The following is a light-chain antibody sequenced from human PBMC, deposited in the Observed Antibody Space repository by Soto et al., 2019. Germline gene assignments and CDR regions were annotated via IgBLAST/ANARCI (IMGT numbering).Light chain of an antibody. CDR3: LQDYVYPWT. CDR1: QGIGND. CDR2: EAS. V-gene: IGKV1-6*01. J-gene: IGKJ1*01. Sequence: AIQVTQSPSSLSASVGDRVTISCRASQGIGNDLGWYQQKPGKAPKLLIYEASTLQTGVASRFSGSGSGTEFTITISSLQPEDFATYYCLQDYVYPWTFGQGTKVEVK.